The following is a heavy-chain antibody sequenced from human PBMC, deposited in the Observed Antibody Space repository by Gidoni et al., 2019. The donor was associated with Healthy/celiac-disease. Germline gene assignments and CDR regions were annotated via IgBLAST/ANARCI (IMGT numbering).Heavy chain of an antibody. CDR1: GYTLTSYY. D-gene: IGHD3-10*01. V-gene: IGHV1-46*01. J-gene: IGHJ4*02. CDR2: IHPSGGST. Sequence: QVQLVQSGAEVKKPGASVKVSCKASGYTLTSYYLHWVRQAPGQGLEWMGIIHPSGGSTSYEQKFQGRVTMTRDTSTSTVYMELSSLRSEDTAVYYCAREGSGYYGSGSYYTFDYWGQGTLVTVSS. CDR3: AREGSGYYGSGSYYTFDY.